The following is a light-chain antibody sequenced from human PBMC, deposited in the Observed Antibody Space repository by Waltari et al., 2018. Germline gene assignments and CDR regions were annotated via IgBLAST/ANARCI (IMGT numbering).Light chain of an antibody. J-gene: IGKJ2*01. CDR2: GAS. CDR3: HQYNSWPPFT. Sequence: EVVMTQSPATLSVSPGERATLSYRASQNVNNNLAWYQQKPGQAPRLLIYGASTTATGIPARFSGSGSGTEFTLTISSLQSEDFAVYYCHQYNSWPPFTFGQGTKLEIK. CDR1: QNVNNN. V-gene: IGKV3-15*01.